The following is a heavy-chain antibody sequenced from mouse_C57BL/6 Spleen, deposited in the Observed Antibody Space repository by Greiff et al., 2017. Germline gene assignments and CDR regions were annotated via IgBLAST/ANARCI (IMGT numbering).Heavy chain of an antibody. D-gene: IGHD2-1*01. J-gene: IGHJ2*01. CDR2: IYPGDGDT. CDR3: ARRIYYGKGAYFDD. V-gene: IGHV1-80*01. Sequence: QVQLQQSGAELVKPGASVKISCKASGYAFSSYWMNWVKQRPGKGLEWIGQIYPGDGDTNYNGKFKGKATLTADKSSSTAYMQLSSLTSEDSAVYFCARRIYYGKGAYFDDWGQGTTLTVSS. CDR1: GYAFSSYW.